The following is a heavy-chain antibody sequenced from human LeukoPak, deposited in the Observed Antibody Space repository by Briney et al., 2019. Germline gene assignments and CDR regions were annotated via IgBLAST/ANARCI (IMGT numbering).Heavy chain of an antibody. J-gene: IGHJ6*03. CDR3: ARHGITGTTVYYYMDV. V-gene: IGHV4-34*01. CDR1: GGSFSGYY. CDR2: ISHSASA. D-gene: IGHD1-7*01. Sequence: SETLSLTCAVYGGSFSGYYWSWIRQPPGKGLEWIGEKISHSASARYNPSLKSRVTVSVDTSKNQFSLKLTSVTAADTAVYYCARHGITGTTVYYYMDVWGKGTTVIVSS.